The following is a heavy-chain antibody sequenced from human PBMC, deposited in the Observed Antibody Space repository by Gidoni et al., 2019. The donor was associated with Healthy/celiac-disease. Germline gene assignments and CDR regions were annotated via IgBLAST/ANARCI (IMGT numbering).Heavy chain of an antibody. CDR3: ATPGVEYCSSTSCLDY. CDR1: GYTFTGYY. Sequence: QVQLVQSGAEVKKTGASVKVSCKASGYTFTGYYMHWVRQAPGQGLEWMGWINPNSGGTNYAQKFQGRVTMTRDTSISTAYMELSRLRSDDTAVYYCATPGVEYCSSTSCLDYWGQGTLVTVSS. CDR2: INPNSGGT. D-gene: IGHD2-2*01. J-gene: IGHJ4*02. V-gene: IGHV1-2*02.